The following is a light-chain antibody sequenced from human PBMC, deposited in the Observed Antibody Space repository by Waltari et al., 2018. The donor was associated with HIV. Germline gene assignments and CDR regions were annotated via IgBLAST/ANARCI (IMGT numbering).Light chain of an antibody. CDR1: SRDVGGYNL. Sequence: QSALTQPASVSGSPGQSIPISCTGTSRDVGGYNLVSWYQQHPGKAPKLMIYAVSKRPSGGSNRFSGSKSGNTASLTISGLQAEDEADYYCCAYAGSTTYVIFGGGTKLTVL. CDR3: CAYAGSTTYVI. V-gene: IGLV2-23*02. CDR2: AVS. J-gene: IGLJ2*01.